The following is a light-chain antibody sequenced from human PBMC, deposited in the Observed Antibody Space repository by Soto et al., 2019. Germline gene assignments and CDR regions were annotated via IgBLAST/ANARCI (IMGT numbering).Light chain of an antibody. CDR3: QQYNDWPRT. V-gene: IGKV3-15*01. CDR2: DVS. J-gene: IGKJ1*01. CDR1: QGVTTN. Sequence: EIVMTQSPAALSVSPGERATLSCRAGQGVTTNFAWYQQKSGQSPRLLIYDVSIRATGSPDRFSASGSATEFTLTISSLLSEDFAVYYCQQYNDWPRTFGQGTKVDIK.